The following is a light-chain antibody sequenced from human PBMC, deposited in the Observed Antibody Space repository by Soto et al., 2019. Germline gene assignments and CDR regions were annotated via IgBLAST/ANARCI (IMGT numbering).Light chain of an antibody. V-gene: IGKV3-20*01. J-gene: IGKJ5*01. Sequence: EIVLTQSPGTLSLSPGERATLSCRASQSVSSSYLAWYQQKPGQAPRLLIYGTSTRATGIPARFSGSGSGTKFTLTISSLQSEDFAMYYCQQYGSSPPVNFGQGTRLEIK. CDR2: GTS. CDR1: QSVSSSY. CDR3: QQYGSSPPVN.